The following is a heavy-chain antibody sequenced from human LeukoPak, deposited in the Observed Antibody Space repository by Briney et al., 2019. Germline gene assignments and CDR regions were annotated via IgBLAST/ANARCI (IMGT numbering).Heavy chain of an antibody. Sequence: SETLSLTCTVSGGSISSYYWSWIRQPPGKGLEWIGYIYYSGSTNYNPSLKSRVTISVDTSKNQFSLKLSSVTAADTAVYYCAREGSSTDYYYHMDVWGKGTTVTISS. J-gene: IGHJ6*03. V-gene: IGHV4-59*01. CDR2: IYYSGST. D-gene: IGHD2-2*01. CDR1: GGSISSYY. CDR3: AREGSSTDYYYHMDV.